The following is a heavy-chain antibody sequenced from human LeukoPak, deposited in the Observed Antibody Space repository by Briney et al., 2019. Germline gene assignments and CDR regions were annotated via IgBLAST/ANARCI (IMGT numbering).Heavy chain of an antibody. CDR2: ISWNSGSI. CDR1: GFTFDDYA. J-gene: IGHJ1*01. V-gene: IGHV3-9*03. CDR3: AKGPTGIAVAGTPEYFQY. D-gene: IGHD6-19*01. Sequence: PGGSLRLSCAASGFTFDDYAMHWVRQAPGKGLQWVSGISWNSGSIGYADSVKGRFTISRDNAKNSLYLQMNSLRAEDMALYYCAKGPTGIAVAGTPEYFQYWGQGTLVTVSS.